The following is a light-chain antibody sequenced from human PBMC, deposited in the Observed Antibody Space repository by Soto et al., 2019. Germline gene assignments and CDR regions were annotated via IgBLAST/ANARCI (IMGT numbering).Light chain of an antibody. CDR3: QQYGSSALT. J-gene: IGKJ4*01. CDR1: QSVSSIY. V-gene: IGKV3-20*01. Sequence: EIVLTQSPGTLSLSPGERATLSCRASQSVSSIYLAWYQQKPGQAPRLLIYGASSRPTGIPDRFSGSGSGTDFTLTISRLEPEDFAVYYCQQYGSSALTFGGGTTV. CDR2: GAS.